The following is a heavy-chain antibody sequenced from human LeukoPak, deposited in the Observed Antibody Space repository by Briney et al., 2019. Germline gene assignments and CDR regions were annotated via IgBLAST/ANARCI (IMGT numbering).Heavy chain of an antibody. Sequence: PGGSLRLSCAASGFTFSSYGMHWVRQAPGKGLEWVAFIRYDGSNKYYADSVKGRFTISRDNSKNTLYLQMNSLRAEDTAVYYCAKGTVWGVRAFDIWGQGTMVTVSS. CDR3: AKGTVWGVRAFDI. D-gene: IGHD3-10*01. CDR2: IRYDGSNK. J-gene: IGHJ3*02. CDR1: GFTFSSYG. V-gene: IGHV3-30*02.